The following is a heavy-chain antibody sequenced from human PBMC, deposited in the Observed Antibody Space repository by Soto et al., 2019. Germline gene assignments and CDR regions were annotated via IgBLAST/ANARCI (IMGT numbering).Heavy chain of an antibody. V-gene: IGHV1-69*01. D-gene: IGHD2-8*01. CDR2: IIPIFGTA. J-gene: IGHJ6*02. CDR3: ARGRIVLMVYAPRYYGMDV. Sequence: GASVTVSCRPCGGTFVSYAIIWVRQAPGPGLEWMGGIIPIFGTANYAQKFQGRVTITADESTSTAYMELSSLRSEDTAVYYCARGRIVLMVYAPRYYGMDVWGQGTTVTVSS. CDR1: GGTFVSYA.